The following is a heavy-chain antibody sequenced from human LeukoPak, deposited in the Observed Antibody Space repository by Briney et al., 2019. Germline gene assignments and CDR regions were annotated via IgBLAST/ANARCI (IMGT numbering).Heavy chain of an antibody. D-gene: IGHD2-15*01. CDR1: GFTFSSYA. V-gene: IGHV3-23*01. Sequence: GGSLRLSCAASGFTFSSYAMSWVRQAPGKGLEWVSAISGSGSSTYYADSVKGRFTISRDNSKNTLYLQMNSLRGEDTAVYYCAKDFRYCSGGSCYDLDTAMASDYWGQGTLVTVSS. CDR3: AKDFRYCSGGSCYDLDTAMASDY. CDR2: ISGSGSST. J-gene: IGHJ4*02.